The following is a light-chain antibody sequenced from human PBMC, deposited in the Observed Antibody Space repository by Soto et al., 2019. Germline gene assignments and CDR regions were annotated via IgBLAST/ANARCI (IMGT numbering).Light chain of an antibody. CDR1: SSDVGGYNY. CDR2: EVS. Sequence: QSALTQPASVSGSPGQSITISCTGTSSDVGGYNYVSWYQQHPGKAPKLMISEVSNRPSGVSNRFSGSKSGNTASLTISGLQAEDEADYYCSSYTNYSTLYVFGTGTKVTVL. CDR3: SSYTNYSTLYV. J-gene: IGLJ1*01. V-gene: IGLV2-14*01.